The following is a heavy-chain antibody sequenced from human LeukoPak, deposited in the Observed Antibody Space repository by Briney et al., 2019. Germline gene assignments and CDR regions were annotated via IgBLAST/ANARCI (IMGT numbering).Heavy chain of an antibody. V-gene: IGHV3-23*01. J-gene: IGHJ3*02. Sequence: GGSLRLSCAASGFTFSSYVMSWVRPAPGKGVEWVSGISGSGGITYYADSVKGGFTISRDNSKRTLYLQMNSLRAEDTAVYYCAKGMLGYCSSTSCYSAFDIWGQGTMVTVSS. CDR1: GFTFSSYV. CDR2: ISGSGGIT. D-gene: IGHD2-2*02. CDR3: AKGMLGYCSSTSCYSAFDI.